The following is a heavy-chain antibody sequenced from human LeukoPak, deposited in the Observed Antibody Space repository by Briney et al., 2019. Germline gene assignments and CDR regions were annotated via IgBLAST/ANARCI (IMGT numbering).Heavy chain of an antibody. V-gene: IGHV4-34*01. D-gene: IGHD3-10*02. CDR2: FNHGGST. J-gene: IGHJ4*02. CDR3: AWLPLGLFGESLNFDW. CDR1: GEPLTDFS. Sequence: KPSETLSLTCVVSGEPLTDFSWSWLRQPPGKGLEWIGDFNHGGSTKFNPSLKSRVTLSGDISKNQFSLKLSSVTAADTAVYYCAWLPLGLFGESLNFDWWGQGTLVTVSS.